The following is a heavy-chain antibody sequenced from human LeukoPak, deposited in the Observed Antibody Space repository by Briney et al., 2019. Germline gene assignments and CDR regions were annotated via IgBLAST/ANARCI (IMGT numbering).Heavy chain of an antibody. CDR2: IYTSGST. J-gene: IGHJ6*03. D-gene: IGHD4-11*01. V-gene: IGHV4-4*09. Sequence: SETLSLTCTVSGRSISSYYWSWVRQPPGKGLEWIGYIYTSGSTNYNPSLKSRVTISVDTSENQFSLKLSSVTAADTAVYYCARRFYSNYEAYYYYYMDVWGKGTTVTVSS. CDR3: ARRFYSNYEAYYYYYMDV. CDR1: GRSISSYY.